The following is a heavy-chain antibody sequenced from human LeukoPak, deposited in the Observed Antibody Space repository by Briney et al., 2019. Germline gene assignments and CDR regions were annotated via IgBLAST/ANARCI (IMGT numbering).Heavy chain of an antibody. D-gene: IGHD1-7*01. CDR2: LPPDELDI. V-gene: IGHV3-74*01. J-gene: IGHJ4*02. Sequence: GGSLRLSCAASGFTFTNYWMHWVRQAPGMGLVWVSRLPPDELDIIYADSVKGRFTVSRDNAKNTVYLQMNNLRAEDTALYYLLGTKAYRGSEYWGQGALVHVSS. CDR1: GFTFTNYW. CDR3: LGTKAYRGSEY.